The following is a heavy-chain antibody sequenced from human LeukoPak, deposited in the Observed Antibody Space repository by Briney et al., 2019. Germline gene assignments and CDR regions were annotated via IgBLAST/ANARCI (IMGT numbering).Heavy chain of an antibody. D-gene: IGHD6-13*01. V-gene: IGHV3-23*01. CDR3: AKDQGQQLVPEYFQH. CDR2: ISGSGGST. Sequence: GGSLRLSCAASGFTFSSYAMSWVRQAPGKGLEWVSAISGSGGSTYYADSVKGRFTISRDNSKNTLYLQMNSLRAEDTAVYYCAKDQGQQLVPEYFQHWGQGTLVTVSS. CDR1: GFTFSSYA. J-gene: IGHJ1*01.